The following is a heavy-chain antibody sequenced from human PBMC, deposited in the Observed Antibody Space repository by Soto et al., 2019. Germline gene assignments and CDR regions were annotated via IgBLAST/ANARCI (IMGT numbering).Heavy chain of an antibody. J-gene: IGHJ6*02. CDR2: MNAKSGDT. V-gene: IGHV1-8*01. CDR1: GYTVSDFD. D-gene: IGHD3-16*01. CDR3: ARGNPFNYAGFDV. Sequence: QAHLEQSGAEVKRPWASVKVACKASGYTVSDFDLNWLRQASGQGPAWMGWMNAKSGDTFFAQRFQGKFNMTWDTSLSTAYMEVGSLTSDDTAMYYCARGNPFNYAGFDVWGQGTTVAVSS.